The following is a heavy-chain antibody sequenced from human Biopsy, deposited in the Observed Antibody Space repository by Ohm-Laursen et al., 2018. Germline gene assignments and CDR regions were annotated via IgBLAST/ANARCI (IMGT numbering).Heavy chain of an antibody. CDR1: GGSFNGYF. V-gene: IGHV4-34*01. Sequence: GTLSLTCAVYGGSFNGYFWSWIRQPPGKGLEWIGDITQSGSTNYSPSLKSRVTISVDTDKKQFSLSLRSVTAADTAVYYCARVPLPGIGAAYQGRFLYGMDVWGQGTTVSVSS. CDR2: ITQSGST. J-gene: IGHJ6*02. CDR3: ARVPLPGIGAAYQGRFLYGMDV. D-gene: IGHD6-13*01.